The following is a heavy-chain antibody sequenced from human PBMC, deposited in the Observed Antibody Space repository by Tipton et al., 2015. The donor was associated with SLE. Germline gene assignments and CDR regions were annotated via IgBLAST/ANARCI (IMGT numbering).Heavy chain of an antibody. CDR3: ARGSSAFEI. CDR1: GGSFSGYY. J-gene: IGHJ3*02. D-gene: IGHD2-2*01. CDR2: INHSGST. V-gene: IGHV4-34*01. Sequence: TLSLTCAVYGGSFSGYYYSWIRQPPGKGLESIGEINHSGSTNYNPSLKSRVTISVDTSKNQFSLKLSSVTAADTAVYYCARGSSAFEIWGQGTLVTVSS.